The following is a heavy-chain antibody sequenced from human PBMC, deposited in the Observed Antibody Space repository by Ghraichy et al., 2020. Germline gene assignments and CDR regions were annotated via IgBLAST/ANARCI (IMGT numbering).Heavy chain of an antibody. CDR3: ASFPIYDFWSGYTG. CDR2: IYSGGST. CDR1: GFTVSSNY. V-gene: IGHV3-53*01. D-gene: IGHD3-3*01. Sequence: GGSLRLSCAASGFTVSSNYMSWVRQAPGKGLEWVSVIYSGGSTYYADSVKGRFTISRDNSKNTLYLQMNSLRAEDTAVYYCASFPIYDFWSGYTGWGQGTLVTVSS. J-gene: IGHJ4*02.